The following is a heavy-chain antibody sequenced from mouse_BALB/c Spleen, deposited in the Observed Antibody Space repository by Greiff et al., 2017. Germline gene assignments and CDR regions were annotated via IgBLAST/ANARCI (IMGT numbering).Heavy chain of an antibody. J-gene: IGHJ2*01. CDR3: AIFYYGYDGY. CDR2: IYPGDGDT. D-gene: IGHD2-2*01. CDR1: GYEFSSYW. V-gene: IGHV1-80*01. Sequence: QVQLQQSGAELVRPGSSVKISCKASGYEFSSYWMNWVKQRPGQGLEWIGQIYPGDGDTNYNGKFKGKATLTADKSSSTAYMQLSSLTSAGSAVYFCAIFYYGYDGYWGQGTTLTVSS.